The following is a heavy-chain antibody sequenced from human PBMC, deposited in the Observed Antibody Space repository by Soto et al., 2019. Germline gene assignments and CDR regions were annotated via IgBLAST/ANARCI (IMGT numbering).Heavy chain of an antibody. CDR1: GFTFSSYG. V-gene: IGHV3-30*18. D-gene: IGHD1-1*01. J-gene: IGHJ6*02. Sequence: GGSLRLSCAASGFTFSSYGMHWVRQAPGKGLEWVAVISYDGSNKYYADSVKGRFTISRDNSKNTLYLQMNSLRAEDTAVYYCAKESGDWNLQLYYYGMEVWGQGTTVTVSS. CDR2: ISYDGSNK. CDR3: AKESGDWNLQLYYYGMEV.